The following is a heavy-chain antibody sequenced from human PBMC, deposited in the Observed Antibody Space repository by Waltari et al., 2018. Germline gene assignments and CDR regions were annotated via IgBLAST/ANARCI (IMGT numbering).Heavy chain of an antibody. CDR3: ARLIRGSCDY. CDR1: GVPISSSQYH. CDR2: IYSTGNT. V-gene: IGHV4-39*07. J-gene: IGHJ4*02. Sequence: QLQLQESGPRLVKPSETLSLTCSVSGVPISSSQYHWDWIRQPPGKGLEWIGTIYSTGNTNYNTSLKSRVTMSADTSKRQFSLRLTSVTAADTAVYYCARLIRGSCDYWGQGNLVTVSS. D-gene: IGHD1-26*01.